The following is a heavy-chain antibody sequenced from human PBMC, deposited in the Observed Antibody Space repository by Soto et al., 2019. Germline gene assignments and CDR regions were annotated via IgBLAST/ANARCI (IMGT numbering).Heavy chain of an antibody. CDR3: ARDKMSMAAPRGRNWFDP. CDR1: GYTFTSYG. CDR2: ISAYNGNT. J-gene: IGHJ5*02. D-gene: IGHD6-6*01. V-gene: IGHV1-18*04. Sequence: ASVEVSCKASGYTFTSYGISWVRQAPGQGLEWMGWISAYNGNTNYAQKLQGRVTMTTDTSTSTAYMELRSLRSDDTAVYYCARDKMSMAAPRGRNWFDPWGQGTLVTVS.